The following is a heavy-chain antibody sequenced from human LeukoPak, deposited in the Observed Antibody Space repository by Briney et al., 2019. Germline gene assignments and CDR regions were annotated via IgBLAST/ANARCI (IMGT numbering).Heavy chain of an antibody. V-gene: IGHV3-23*01. D-gene: IGHD1-7*01. Sequence: PSGGSLRLSCAASGFTFSSYAMSWVRQAPGKGLEWVSAISGSGGSTYYADSVKGRFTISRDNSKNTLYLQMNSLRAEDTAVYYCAKGERYNWNYLNYYYYGMDVWGQGTTVTVSS. CDR1: GFTFSSYA. J-gene: IGHJ6*02. CDR2: ISGSGGST. CDR3: AKGERYNWNYLNYYYYGMDV.